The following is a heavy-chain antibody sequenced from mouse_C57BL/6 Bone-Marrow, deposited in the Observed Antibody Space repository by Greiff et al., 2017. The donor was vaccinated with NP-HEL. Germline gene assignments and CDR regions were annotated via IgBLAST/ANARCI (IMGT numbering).Heavy chain of an antibody. CDR3: ARFAGTNFYYAMDY. V-gene: IGHV1-64*01. D-gene: IGHD1-1*01. CDR2: IHPNSGST. Sequence: QVHVKQPGAELVKPGASVKLSCKASGYTFTSYWMHWVKQRPGQGLEWIGMIHPNSGSTNYNEKFKSKATLTVDKSSGTAYMQLSSLTSEDSAVYYCARFAGTNFYYAMDYWGQGTSVTVSS. J-gene: IGHJ4*01. CDR1: GYTFTSYW.